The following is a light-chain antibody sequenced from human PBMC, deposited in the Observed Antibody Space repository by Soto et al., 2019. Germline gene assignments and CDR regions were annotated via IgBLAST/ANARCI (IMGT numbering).Light chain of an antibody. Sequence: DLQMTQAPSSLSASVGDSVTITCRASQSISSYLNWYQQKPGKAPKLLIYAASTLQRGVPSRFSGSGFATHFTLTISSLKPEDFATYYCQQSDSTPVTFGPGTKVDIK. CDR2: AAS. CDR1: QSISSY. V-gene: IGKV1-39*01. CDR3: QQSDSTPVT. J-gene: IGKJ3*01.